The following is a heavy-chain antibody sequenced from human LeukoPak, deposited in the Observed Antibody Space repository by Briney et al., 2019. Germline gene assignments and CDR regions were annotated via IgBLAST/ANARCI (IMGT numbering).Heavy chain of an antibody. CDR3: ARDEGYCSGGSCYNYFDY. CDR1: GFTFSTYW. V-gene: IGHV3-7*01. D-gene: IGHD2-15*01. J-gene: IGHJ4*02. Sequence: GGSLRLSCAASGFTFSTYWMSWVRQAPGRGLEWVANIKQDGSEKYYVDSVKGRFTISRDNAKNSLYLQMNSLRAEDTAVYYCARDEGYCSGGSCYNYFDYWGQGTLVTVSS. CDR2: IKQDGSEK.